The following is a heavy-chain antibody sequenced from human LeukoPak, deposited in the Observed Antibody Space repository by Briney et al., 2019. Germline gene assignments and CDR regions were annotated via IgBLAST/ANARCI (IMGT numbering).Heavy chain of an antibody. CDR1: GFTFSSYS. Sequence: GGSLRLSCAASGFTFSSYSMNWVRQAPGKGLEWVSSISSSSYIYYADSVKGRFTISRDNAKNSLYLQMNSLRAEDTAVYYCARVMSVAYYYYGMDVWGQGTTVTVSS. V-gene: IGHV3-21*01. J-gene: IGHJ6*02. CDR3: ARVMSVAYYYYGMDV. CDR2: ISSSSYI. D-gene: IGHD5/OR15-5a*01.